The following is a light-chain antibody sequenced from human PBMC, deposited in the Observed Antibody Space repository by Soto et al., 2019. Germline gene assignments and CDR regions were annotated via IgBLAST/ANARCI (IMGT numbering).Light chain of an antibody. CDR2: DVG. J-gene: IGLJ1*01. V-gene: IGLV2-11*01. CDR3: CSYADTYAYG. Sequence: QSALTHPRSLSGSPGQSVTISCTGTRRDIGAYNYVSWYQQHPGKAPKFMIYDVGKRPSGVPDRFSGSKSDNTASLIISGLQAEDEDDSYCCSYADTYAYGLGNGPKVTAL. CDR1: RRDIGAYNY.